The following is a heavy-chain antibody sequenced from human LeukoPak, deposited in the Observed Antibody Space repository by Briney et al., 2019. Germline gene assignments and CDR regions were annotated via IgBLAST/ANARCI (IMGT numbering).Heavy chain of an antibody. CDR3: ARGGSPPEALGDTFDV. D-gene: IGHD1-26*01. Sequence: SLRLSCAASGGTFSTYWMHCCLRPPRKELVWGSRVKSDSRSTNYPDSVKGRFTISRDNAKNTLHLQMNSLRAEDTAVYYCARGGSPPEALGDTFDVWGQGTLVTVSS. CDR1: GGTFSTYW. CDR2: VKSDSRST. V-gene: IGHV3-74*01. J-gene: IGHJ3*01.